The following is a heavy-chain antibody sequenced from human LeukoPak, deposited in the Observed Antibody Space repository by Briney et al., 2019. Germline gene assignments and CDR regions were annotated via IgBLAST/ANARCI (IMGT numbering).Heavy chain of an antibody. CDR2: IYHSGST. J-gene: IGHJ4*02. D-gene: IGHD2-2*01. V-gene: IGHV4-38-2*01. CDR3: ARFVSGVVVVPAAAGYYYFDY. CDR1: GYSISSGYY. Sequence: KPSETLSLTCGVSGYSISSGYYWGWIRQPPGKELEWIGSIYHSGSTYYNPSLKSRVTISVDTSKNQFSLKLSSVTAADTAVYYCARFVSGVVVVPAAAGYYYFDYWGQGTLVTVSS.